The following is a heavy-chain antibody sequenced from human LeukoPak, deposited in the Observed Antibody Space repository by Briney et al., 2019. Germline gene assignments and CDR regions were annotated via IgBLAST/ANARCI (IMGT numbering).Heavy chain of an antibody. D-gene: IGHD4-23*01. CDR3: ARGPTTVVTYYFDY. Sequence: ASVKVSCKASGYTFTSYDINWVRQATGQGLEWMGWMDPNSGNTGYAQKFQGRVTITRNTSISTAYMELSSLRSEDTAVYYCARGPTTVVTYYFDYWGQGTLVTVSS. CDR2: MDPNSGNT. CDR1: GYTFTSYD. V-gene: IGHV1-8*03. J-gene: IGHJ4*02.